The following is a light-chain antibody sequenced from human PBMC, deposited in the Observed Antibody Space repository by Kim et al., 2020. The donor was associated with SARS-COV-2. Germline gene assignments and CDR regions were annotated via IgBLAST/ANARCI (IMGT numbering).Light chain of an antibody. CDR2: DTY. J-gene: IGLJ3*02. CDR1: PGAVTSAHY. Sequence: PGGTVTLPCGSSPGAVTSAHYPYWFQQKPGQAPRTLIYDTYIKPAWTPARFSGSLLGGKAALTLSGARPEDEADYYCLLFYSGIRVFGGGTQLTVL. V-gene: IGLV7-46*01. CDR3: LLFYSGIRV.